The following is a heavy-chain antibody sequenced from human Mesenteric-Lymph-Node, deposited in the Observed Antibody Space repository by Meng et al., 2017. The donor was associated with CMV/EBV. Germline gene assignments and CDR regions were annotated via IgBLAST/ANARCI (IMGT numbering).Heavy chain of an antibody. V-gene: IGHV4-38-2*02. J-gene: IGHJ4*02. CDR2: IYHSGST. CDR3: ARGRGYCSSTSCYFDY. Sequence: SETLSLTCTVSGYSISSGYYWGWIRQPPGKGLEWIGSIYHSGSTNYNPSLKSRVTISVDTSKNQFSLKLSSVTAADTAVYYCARGRGYCSSTSCYFDYWGQGTLVTVSS. D-gene: IGHD2-2*01. CDR1: GYSISSGYY.